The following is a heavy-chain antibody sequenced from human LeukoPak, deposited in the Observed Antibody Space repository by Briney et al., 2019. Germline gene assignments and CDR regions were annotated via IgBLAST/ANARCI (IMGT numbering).Heavy chain of an antibody. CDR3: ARSLGPWDPYYFDY. V-gene: IGHV4-39*07. Sequence: SETLSLTCTVSGGSISSSSYYWGWIRQPPGKGLEWIGSIYYSGSTNYNPSLKSRVTISVDTSKNQFSLKLSSVTAADTAVYYCARSLGPWDPYYFDYWGQGTLVTVSS. CDR1: GGSISSSSYY. CDR2: IYYSGST. D-gene: IGHD1-26*01. J-gene: IGHJ4*02.